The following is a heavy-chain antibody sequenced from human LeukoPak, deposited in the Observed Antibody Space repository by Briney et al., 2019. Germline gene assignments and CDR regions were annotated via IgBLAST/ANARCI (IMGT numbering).Heavy chain of an antibody. Sequence: SVKVSCKASGGTFSSYAISWVRQAPGQGLEWMGGIIPIFGTANYAQKLQGRVTITADESTSTAYMELSSLRSEDTAVYYCARLPYCSGGSCQRGWFDPWGQGTLVTVSS. J-gene: IGHJ5*02. CDR2: IIPIFGTA. CDR1: GGTFSSYA. V-gene: IGHV1-69*01. CDR3: ARLPYCSGGSCQRGWFDP. D-gene: IGHD2-15*01.